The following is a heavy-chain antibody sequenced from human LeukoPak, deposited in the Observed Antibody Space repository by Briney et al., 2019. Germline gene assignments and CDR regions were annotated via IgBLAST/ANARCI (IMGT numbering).Heavy chain of an antibody. CDR2: IYTSGST. D-gene: IGHD1-26*01. J-gene: IGHJ6*03. CDR1: GASIRSYY. V-gene: IGHV4-4*09. CDR3: ARHGSGSYRSNHYYYYYMDV. Sequence: SETLSLTCSVSGASIRSYYWTWIRQPPGKGLEWIGFIYTSGSTNYNPSLKSRVTISIDTSKNQFSLKLRSVTAADTAVYYCARHGSGSYRSNHYYYYYMDVWGKGTTVTVSS.